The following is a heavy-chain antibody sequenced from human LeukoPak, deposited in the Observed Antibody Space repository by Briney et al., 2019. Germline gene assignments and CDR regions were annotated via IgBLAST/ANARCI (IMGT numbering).Heavy chain of an antibody. CDR3: AVFRDIVVVPAAGRDYGMDV. V-gene: IGHV1-2*02. CDR2: IKPNSGGT. Sequence: ASVKVSCKASGYTFTGYYMHWVRQAPGQGLEWMGWIKPNSGGTNYAQKFQGRVTMTRDTSISTAYMELSRLRSDDTAVYYCAVFRDIVVVPAAGRDYGMDVWGQGTTVTVSS. CDR1: GYTFTGYY. D-gene: IGHD2-2*01. J-gene: IGHJ6*02.